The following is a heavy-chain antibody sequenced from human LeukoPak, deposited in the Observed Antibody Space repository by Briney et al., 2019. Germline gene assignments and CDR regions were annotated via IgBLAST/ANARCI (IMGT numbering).Heavy chain of an antibody. D-gene: IGHD6-19*01. V-gene: IGHV1-8*01. CDR1: GYTFTSYE. J-gene: IGHJ4*02. CDR2: MNPNSGNT. Sequence: ASVKVSFKASGYTFTSYEIIGVGQASSQGVDGMGWMNPNSGNTGFLENFQGRVTITSNTSIATAYMELSSLRFADTAVYYCARVASEWLAPIDYWGQGTLVTVSS. CDR3: ARVASEWLAPIDY.